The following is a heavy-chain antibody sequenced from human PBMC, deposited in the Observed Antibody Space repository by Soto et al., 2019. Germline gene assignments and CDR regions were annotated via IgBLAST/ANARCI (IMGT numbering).Heavy chain of an antibody. CDR1: GLTVSNAW. Sequence: GGSMRLSCAASGLTVSNAWMNWVRQAPGKGLEWVGRIKSKTDGGTTDYAAPVKGRFTISRDDSKNTLYLQMNSLKTEDTAVYYCTTDPVTMIVVVPSSGWGQGTLVTVSS. V-gene: IGHV3-15*07. CDR3: TTDPVTMIVVVPSSG. D-gene: IGHD3-22*01. CDR2: IKSKTDGGTT. J-gene: IGHJ4*02.